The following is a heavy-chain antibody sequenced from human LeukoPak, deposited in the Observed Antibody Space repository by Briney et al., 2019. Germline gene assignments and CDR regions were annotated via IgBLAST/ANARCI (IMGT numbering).Heavy chain of an antibody. J-gene: IGHJ4*02. V-gene: IGHV3-30*02. CDR2: IRYDGSNK. CDR1: GFTFSSYG. D-gene: IGHD6-19*01. Sequence: GGSLRLSCAASGFTFSSYGMHWVRQAPGKGLEWVAFIRYDGSNKYYADSVKGRFTISRDNSKNTLYLQMNSLRAEDTAVYYCAKKNGLAVAGTVLGYWGQGTLVTVSS. CDR3: AKKNGLAVAGTVLGY.